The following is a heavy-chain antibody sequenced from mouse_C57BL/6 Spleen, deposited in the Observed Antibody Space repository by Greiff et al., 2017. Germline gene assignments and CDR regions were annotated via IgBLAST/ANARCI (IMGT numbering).Heavy chain of an antibody. CDR3: ARHGYDYAPYYAMDY. V-gene: IGHV5-12*01. J-gene: IGHJ4*01. CDR1: GFTFSDYY. Sequence: EVQVVESGGGLVQPGGSLKLSCAASGFTFSDYYMYWVRQTPEKRLEWVAYISNGGGSTYYPDTVKGRFTISRDNAKNTLYLQMSRLKSEDTAMYYCARHGYDYAPYYAMDYWGQGTSVTGSS. D-gene: IGHD2-4*01. CDR2: ISNGGGST.